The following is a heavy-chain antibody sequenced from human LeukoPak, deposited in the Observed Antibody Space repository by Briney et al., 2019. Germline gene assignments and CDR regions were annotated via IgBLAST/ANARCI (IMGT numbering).Heavy chain of an antibody. Sequence: ASVKVSCMASGYTFTGYFMHWVRQAPGQGLEWMGWINPNIGDASYAQKFQGRVTMTRDRSIDTAYMELSRLTSDDTAVYYCARVDLDGGDSIGFDSWGQGTLVTVSS. CDR2: INPNIGDA. V-gene: IGHV1-2*02. D-gene: IGHD2-21*02. CDR3: ARVDLDGGDSIGFDS. J-gene: IGHJ5*01. CDR1: GYTFTGYF.